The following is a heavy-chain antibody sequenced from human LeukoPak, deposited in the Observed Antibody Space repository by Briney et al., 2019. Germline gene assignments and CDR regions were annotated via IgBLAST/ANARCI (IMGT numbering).Heavy chain of an antibody. CDR3: ARPEWSSSWYPLDY. CDR1: GYSFTGHY. CDR2: INPNSGGR. D-gene: IGHD6-13*01. V-gene: IGHV1-2*02. J-gene: IGHJ4*02. Sequence: ASVKVSCKASGYSFTGHYLHWVRQAPGQGLEWMGWINPNSGGRKYAQKFQGRVTMTKDISISTAFMELSSLTSDDTAVYYCARPEWSSSWYPLDYWGQGTLVTVSS.